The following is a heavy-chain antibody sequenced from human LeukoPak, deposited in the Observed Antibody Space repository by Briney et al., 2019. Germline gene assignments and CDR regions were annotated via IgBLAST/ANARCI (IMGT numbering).Heavy chain of an antibody. D-gene: IGHD3-10*01. V-gene: IGHV3-30*02. Sequence: GGSLRLSCAASGFTFSSYGIHWVRQAPGKGLEWVAFIRYDGSNRNYADSVKGRFTISRDNSKSTLYLQMNSVRAEDTAVYYCAIMVRGTLDYWGQGTLVTVSS. CDR3: AIMVRGTLDY. CDR2: IRYDGSNR. J-gene: IGHJ4*02. CDR1: GFTFSSYG.